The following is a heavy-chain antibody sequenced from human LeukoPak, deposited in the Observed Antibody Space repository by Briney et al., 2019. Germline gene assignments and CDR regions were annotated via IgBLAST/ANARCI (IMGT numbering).Heavy chain of an antibody. CDR3: ARDNSYGDYVGWQNWFDP. Sequence: GESLRLSCAASGFTFSSYAMHWVRQAPGKGLEWVAVISYDGSNKYYADSVEGRFTISRDNSKNTLYLQMNSLRAEDTAVYYCARDNSYGDYVGWQNWFDPWGQGTLVTVSS. V-gene: IGHV3-30-3*01. CDR2: ISYDGSNK. CDR1: GFTFSSYA. D-gene: IGHD4-17*01. J-gene: IGHJ5*02.